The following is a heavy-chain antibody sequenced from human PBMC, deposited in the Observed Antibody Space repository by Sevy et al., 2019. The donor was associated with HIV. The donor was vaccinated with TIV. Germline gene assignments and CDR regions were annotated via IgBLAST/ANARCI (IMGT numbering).Heavy chain of an antibody. V-gene: IGHV4-39*01. CDR2: IYYSGGT. D-gene: IGHD6-19*01. J-gene: IGHJ5*02. Sequence: SETLSLTCTVSGGSISSSSYYWGWIRQPPGKGLEWIGSIYYSGGTYYNPSLKSRVTISVDTSKNQFSLKLSSVTAADTAVYYCARQKEWLVRYNWFDPWGQGTLVTVSS. CDR1: GGSISSSSYY. CDR3: ARQKEWLVRYNWFDP.